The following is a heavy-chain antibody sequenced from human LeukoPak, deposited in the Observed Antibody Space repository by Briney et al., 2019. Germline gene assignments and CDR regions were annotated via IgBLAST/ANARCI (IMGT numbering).Heavy chain of an antibody. V-gene: IGHV1-2*02. CDR2: INPNSSGT. CDR1: VYTFTGYY. J-gene: IGHJ4*02. CDR3: ATLSGVATVFDY. D-gene: IGHD5-12*01. Sequence: ASVKVSCKASVYTFTGYYMHWGRQAPGQGLEWMGWINPNSSGTNYAQKFQGRVTMTRDTSISTAYMELSRLRSDDTAVYYCATLSGVATVFDYWGQGTLVTVSS.